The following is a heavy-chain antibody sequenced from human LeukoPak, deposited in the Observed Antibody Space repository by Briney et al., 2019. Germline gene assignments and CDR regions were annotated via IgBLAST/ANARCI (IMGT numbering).Heavy chain of an antibody. V-gene: IGHV1-2*02. J-gene: IGHJ4*02. Sequence: GASVKVSCKASGYTFTGYYMHWVRQAPGQGLEWMGWINPNSGGTNYAQKLQGRVTMTTDTSTSTAYMELRSLRSDDTAVYYCATDCSSTSCYGIIDYWGQGTLVTVSS. D-gene: IGHD2-2*01. CDR2: INPNSGGT. CDR3: ATDCSSTSCYGIIDY. CDR1: GYTFTGYY.